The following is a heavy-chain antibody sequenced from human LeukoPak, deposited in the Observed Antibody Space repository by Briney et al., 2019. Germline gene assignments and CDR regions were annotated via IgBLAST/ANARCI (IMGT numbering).Heavy chain of an antibody. J-gene: IGHJ4*02. CDR3: ASSIVVPGHY. CDR1: GFTFSSYG. CDR2: ISYDGSNK. V-gene: IGHV3-30*03. D-gene: IGHD6-19*01. Sequence: GRSLRLSCAASGFTFSSYGMHWVRQAPGKGLEWVAVISYDGSNKYYADSVKGRFTVSRDNAKNTLYLQMNSLRVEDTAVYYCASSIVVPGHYWGQGTLVTVSS.